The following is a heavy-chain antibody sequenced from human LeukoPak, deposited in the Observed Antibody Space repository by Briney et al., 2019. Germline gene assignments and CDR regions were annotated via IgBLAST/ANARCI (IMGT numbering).Heavy chain of an antibody. J-gene: IGHJ4*02. CDR1: GFTFSSYA. D-gene: IGHD3-10*01. Sequence: GGSLRLSCAASGFTFSSYAMHWVRQAPGKGLEWVSAISGSGGSTYYADSVKGRFTISRDNSKNTLYLQMNSLRAEDTAVYYCAKNEGVMVRGVIITWYFDYWGQGTLVTVSS. CDR3: AKNEGVMVRGVIITWYFDY. V-gene: IGHV3-23*01. CDR2: ISGSGGST.